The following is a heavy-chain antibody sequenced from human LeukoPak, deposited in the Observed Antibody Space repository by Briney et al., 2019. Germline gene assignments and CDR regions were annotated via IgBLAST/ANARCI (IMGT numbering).Heavy chain of an antibody. CDR2: IWYDGSNK. CDR1: GFTFSSYA. V-gene: IGHV3-33*08. Sequence: GGSLRLSCAASGFTFSSYAMSWVRQAPGKGLEWVAVIWYDGSNKYYADSVKGRFTISRDNSKNTLYLQMNSLRAEDTAVYYCARDPIVHDSSGYLFDYWGQGTLVTVSS. CDR3: ARDPIVHDSSGYLFDY. D-gene: IGHD3-22*01. J-gene: IGHJ4*02.